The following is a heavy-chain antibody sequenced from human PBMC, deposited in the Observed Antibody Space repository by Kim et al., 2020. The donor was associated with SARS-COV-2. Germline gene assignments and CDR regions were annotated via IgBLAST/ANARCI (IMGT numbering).Heavy chain of an antibody. V-gene: IGHV3-15*01. CDR1: GFTFSNAW. D-gene: IGHD6-13*01. Sequence: GGSLRLSCAASGFTFSNAWMSWVRQAPGKGLEWVGRIKSKTDGGTTDYAAPVKGRFTISRDDSKITLYLQMNSVKTEDTAVYYCTSVSIAAACTELTPDYWGQGTLVTVSS. J-gene: IGHJ4*02. CDR3: TSVSIAAACTELTPDY. CDR2: IKSKTDGGTT.